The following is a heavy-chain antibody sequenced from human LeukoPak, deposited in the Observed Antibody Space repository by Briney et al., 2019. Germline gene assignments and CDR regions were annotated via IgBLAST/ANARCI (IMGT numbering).Heavy chain of an antibody. J-gene: IGHJ6*02. CDR1: GFTFSSNY. CDR2: IYSGGST. V-gene: IGHV3-66*01. Sequence: GGSLRLSCAASGFTFSSNYMSWVRQAPGKGLEWVSVIYSGGSTYYADSVKGRFTISRDNSKNTLYLQMNSLRAEDTAVYYCARDSGSYYYYYGMDVWGQGTTVTVSS. CDR3: ARDSGSYYYYYGMDV. D-gene: IGHD1-26*01.